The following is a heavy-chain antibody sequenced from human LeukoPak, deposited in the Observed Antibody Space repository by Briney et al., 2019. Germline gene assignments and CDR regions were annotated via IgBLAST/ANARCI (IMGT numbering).Heavy chain of an antibody. CDR2: IYYSGST. Sequence: PSETLSLTCTVPGGSISSYYWSWIRQPPGKGLEWIGYIYYSGSTNYNPSLKSRVTISVDTSKNQFSLKLSSVTAADTAVYYCVSIANWGSQVDYWGQGTLVTVSS. CDR1: GGSISSYY. J-gene: IGHJ4*02. CDR3: VSIANWGSQVDY. D-gene: IGHD7-27*01. V-gene: IGHV4-59*01.